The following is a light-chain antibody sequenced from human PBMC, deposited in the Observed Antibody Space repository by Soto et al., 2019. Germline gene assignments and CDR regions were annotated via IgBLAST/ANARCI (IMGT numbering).Light chain of an antibody. J-gene: IGLJ2*01. CDR3: GTWDSSLSVEV. CDR2: DNN. V-gene: IGLV1-51*01. CDR1: SSNIGNNY. Sequence: QSALTQPPSVSVAPGQKVTISCSGSSSNIGNNYVSWYQQLPGTAPKLLIYDNNKRPSGIPDRLSGSKSGTSATLGITGLQTGDEADYYCGTWDSSLSVEVFGGGTKLTVL.